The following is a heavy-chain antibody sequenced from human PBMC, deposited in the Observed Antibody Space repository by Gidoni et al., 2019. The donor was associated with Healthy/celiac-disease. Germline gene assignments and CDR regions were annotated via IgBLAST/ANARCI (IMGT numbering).Heavy chain of an antibody. D-gene: IGHD2-2*01. V-gene: IGHV4-4*02. Sequence: QVQLQESGPGLVKPSGTLSLTCAVSGGSISSSNWWSWVRQPPGKGLEWSGEIYHSGSTNYNPSLKSRVTISVDKSKNQFSLKLSSVTAADTAVYYCARTGCSSTSCYDGGNWFDPWGQGTLVTVSS. CDR1: GGSISSSNW. CDR2: IYHSGST. J-gene: IGHJ5*02. CDR3: ARTGCSSTSCYDGGNWFDP.